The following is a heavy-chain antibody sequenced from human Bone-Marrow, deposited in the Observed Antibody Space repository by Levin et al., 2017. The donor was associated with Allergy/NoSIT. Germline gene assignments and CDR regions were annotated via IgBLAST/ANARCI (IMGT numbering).Heavy chain of an antibody. D-gene: IGHD3-22*01. Sequence: EASVKVSCKASGYSFTGFYLHWIRQAPRQGLEWMGWISPNSGGTNYAQKFQGRVTMSRDTSISTAYMELSRLRSDDTAVYYCSRRSHYYDSSGYYGSHAFDIWGQGTMVTVSS. J-gene: IGHJ3*02. V-gene: IGHV1-2*02. CDR2: ISPNSGGT. CDR1: GYSFTGFY. CDR3: SRRSHYYDSSGYYGSHAFDI.